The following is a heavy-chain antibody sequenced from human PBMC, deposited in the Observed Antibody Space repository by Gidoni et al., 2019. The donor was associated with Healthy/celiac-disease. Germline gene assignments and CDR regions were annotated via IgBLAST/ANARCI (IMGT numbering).Heavy chain of an antibody. CDR1: GFTSSSYS. J-gene: IGHJ4*02. V-gene: IGHV3-21*01. Sequence: EGQLVEHGGGVGKPGGSVRICCADTGFTSSSYSMHWVRQAPGKGLGWVSSISSSSSYIYYADSVKGRCATSRDNSKNSLYLQMDGLRADDTAVYYCASYSSSWRRDDYWGQGTLVTVSS. CDR3: ASYSSSWRRDDY. CDR2: ISSSSSYI. D-gene: IGHD6-13*01.